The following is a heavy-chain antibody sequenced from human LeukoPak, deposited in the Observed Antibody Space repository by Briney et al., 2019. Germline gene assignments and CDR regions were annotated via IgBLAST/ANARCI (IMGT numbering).Heavy chain of an antibody. CDR2: INHSGST. J-gene: IGHJ4*02. CDR3: ARGFQMIPS. CDR1: GGSFSGYY. V-gene: IGHV4-34*01. Sequence: KSSETLSLTCAVYGGSFSGYYWSWIRQPPGKGLEWIGEINHSGSTNYNPSLKSRVTISVDTSKNQFSLKLSSVTAADTAVYYCARGFQMIPSWGQGTLVTVSS. D-gene: IGHD3-16*01.